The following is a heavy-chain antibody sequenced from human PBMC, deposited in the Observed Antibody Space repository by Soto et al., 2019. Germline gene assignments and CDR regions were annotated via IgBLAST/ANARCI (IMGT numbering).Heavy chain of an antibody. Sequence: ASVKVSCKASGYSFTDYYIHWVRQATGQGLEWMGWINPNSGGTNYAQKFQGRVTMTRDTSISTAYMELSRLRSDDTAGYSCARTVLRFLEWSSGYYYGMDVWGQGTRVTVSS. CDR2: INPNSGGT. D-gene: IGHD3-3*01. J-gene: IGHJ6*02. CDR1: GYSFTDYY. CDR3: ARTVLRFLEWSSGYYYGMDV. V-gene: IGHV1-2*02.